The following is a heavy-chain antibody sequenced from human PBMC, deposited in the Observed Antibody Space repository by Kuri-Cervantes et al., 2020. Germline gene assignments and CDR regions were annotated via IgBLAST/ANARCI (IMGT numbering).Heavy chain of an antibody. Sequence: ESLKISCAVSGGSISSSYYWGWIRQPPGKGLEWIGSIYYSGSTYYNPSLKSRVTISVDTSKDQFSLKLSSVTAADTAVYYCARDIMVRGVIRDYWGQGTLVTVSS. J-gene: IGHJ4*02. CDR1: GGSISSSYY. CDR3: ARDIMVRGVIRDY. D-gene: IGHD3-10*01. CDR2: IYYSGST. V-gene: IGHV4-39*07.